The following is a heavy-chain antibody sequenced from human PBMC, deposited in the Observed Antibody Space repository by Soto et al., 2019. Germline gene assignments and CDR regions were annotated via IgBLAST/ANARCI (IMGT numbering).Heavy chain of an antibody. CDR2: ISAYNGNT. D-gene: IGHD5-18*01. CDR1: GYAFTSYG. CDR3: ARFTSYGYYYYYYGMDV. Sequence: ASVKVSCKASGYAFTSYGISWVRQAPGQGLEWMGWISAYNGNTNYAQKLQGRVTMTTDTSTSTAYMELRSLRSDDTAVYYCARFTSYGYYYYYYGMDVWGQGTTVTVSS. J-gene: IGHJ6*02. V-gene: IGHV1-18*04.